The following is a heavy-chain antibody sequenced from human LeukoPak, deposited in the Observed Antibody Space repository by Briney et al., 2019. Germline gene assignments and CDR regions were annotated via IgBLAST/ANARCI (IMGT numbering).Heavy chain of an antibody. J-gene: IGHJ4*02. CDR2: IIPILGIA. CDR1: GGTFSSYA. V-gene: IGHV1-69*04. CDR3: SRDLYLGFRPRYYFDD. D-gene: IGHD2/OR15-2a*01. Sequence: PSVKVSCKVSGGTFSSYAISWVRQPPGRGLEWVGRIIPILGIANYAQKFQGRVTITADKSTHTAYMELSSLRSEDTAVYYCSRDLYLGFRPRYYFDDWGQGTLVTVSS.